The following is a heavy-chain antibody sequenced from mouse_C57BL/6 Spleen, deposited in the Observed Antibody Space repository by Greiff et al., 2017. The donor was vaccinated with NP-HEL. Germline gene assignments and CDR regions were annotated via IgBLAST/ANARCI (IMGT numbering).Heavy chain of an antibody. CDR1: GYAFSSSW. CDR3: ARSPYSNSPYYAMDY. CDR2: IYPGDGDT. Sequence: VQLQQSGPELVKPGASVKISCKASGYAFSSSWMNWVKQRPGKGLEWIGRIYPGDGDTNYNGKFKGKATLTADKSSSTAYMQLSSLTSEDSAVYFCARSPYSNSPYYAMDYWGQGTSVTVSS. D-gene: IGHD2-5*01. J-gene: IGHJ4*01. V-gene: IGHV1-82*01.